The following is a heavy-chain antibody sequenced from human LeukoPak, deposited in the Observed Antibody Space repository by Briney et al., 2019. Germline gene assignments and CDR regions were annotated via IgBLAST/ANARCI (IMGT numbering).Heavy chain of an antibody. V-gene: IGHV4-30-2*01. CDR1: GGSISSGGYY. CDR3: ARGYDFFDY. J-gene: IGHJ4*02. CDR2: IYHSGST. Sequence: TSQTLSLTCTVSGGSISSGGYYWSWIRQPPGKGLEWIGYIYHSGSTYYNPSLKSRVTISVDRSKNQFSLKLSSVTAADTAVYYCARGYDFFDYWGQGTLVTVSS. D-gene: IGHD2-15*01.